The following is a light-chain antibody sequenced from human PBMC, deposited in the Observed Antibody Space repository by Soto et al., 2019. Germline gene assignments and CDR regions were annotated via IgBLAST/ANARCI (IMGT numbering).Light chain of an antibody. J-gene: IGLJ1*01. Sequence: QSVLTQPPSVSGAPGQRVTISCTGSSSNIGAGYDVHWYQQLPGTAPKLLIYGNSNRPSGVPDRFSGSKSGTSASLAITGLQAEDEADYYCQSYASSLGGNVFGTGTQLTVL. CDR2: GNS. CDR3: QSYASSLGGNV. CDR1: SSNIGAGYD. V-gene: IGLV1-40*01.